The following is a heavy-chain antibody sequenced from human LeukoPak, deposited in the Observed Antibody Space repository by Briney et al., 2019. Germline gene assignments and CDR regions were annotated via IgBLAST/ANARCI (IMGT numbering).Heavy chain of an antibody. V-gene: IGHV1-18*01. CDR3: ARGALAIVVVITDDDGFDY. D-gene: IGHD3-22*01. J-gene: IGHJ4*02. CDR2: ISAYNGNT. CDR1: GYTFTNYG. Sequence: ASVKVSCKASGYTFTNYGISWVRQAPGQGLECMGWISAYNGNTKYVQKFQGRVTMTTDTSTSTAYMELRSLRSDDTAVYYCARGALAIVVVITDDDGFDYWGQGTLVTVSS.